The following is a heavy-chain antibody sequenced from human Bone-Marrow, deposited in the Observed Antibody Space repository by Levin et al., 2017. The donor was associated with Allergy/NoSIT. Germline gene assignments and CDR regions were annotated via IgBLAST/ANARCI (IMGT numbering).Heavy chain of an antibody. CDR2: ISWNSDYI. J-gene: IGHJ3*01. CDR3: AKGGHSSGYWSHALDV. CDR1: GFTFDVYS. V-gene: IGHV3-9*01. Sequence: AGGSLSLSCAASGFTFDVYSMHWVRQAPGKGLEWVSSISWNSDYIGYADSVKGRLTISRDNAKNVLSLQMNSLRPEDTALYYCAKGGHSSGYWSHALDVWGQGTMVTVSS. D-gene: IGHD3-22*01.